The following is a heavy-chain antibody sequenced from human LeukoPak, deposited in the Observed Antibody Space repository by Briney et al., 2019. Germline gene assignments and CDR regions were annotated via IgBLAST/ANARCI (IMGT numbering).Heavy chain of an antibody. D-gene: IGHD3-10*01. V-gene: IGHV4-34*01. Sequence: SETLSLTCAVYGGSFSVYYWSWIRQPPGKRLEWIGEINHSVSTNYNPSLKSRVTISVDTSKNQFSLKLSSVTAADTAVYYCARLWGYGSGSHHGPWGQGTLVTVSS. J-gene: IGHJ5*02. CDR1: GGSFSVYY. CDR2: INHSVST. CDR3: ARLWGYGSGSHHGP.